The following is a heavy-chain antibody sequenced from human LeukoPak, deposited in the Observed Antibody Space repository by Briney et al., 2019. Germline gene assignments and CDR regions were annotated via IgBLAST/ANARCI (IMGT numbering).Heavy chain of an antibody. CDR2: ISSSSSTI. J-gene: IGHJ4*02. CDR3: ARVSDYVRRGYFDY. Sequence: GGSLRLSCAASGFTFSNYNMNWVRQAPGKGLEWVSYISSSSSTIYYADSVKGRFTISRDNAKNSLYLQMNSLRAEDTAVYYCARVSDYVRRGYFDYWGQGTLVTVSS. CDR1: GFTFSNYN. V-gene: IGHV3-48*04. D-gene: IGHD5-12*01.